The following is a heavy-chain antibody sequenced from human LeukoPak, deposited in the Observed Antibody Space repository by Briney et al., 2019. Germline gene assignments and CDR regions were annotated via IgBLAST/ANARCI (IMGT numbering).Heavy chain of an antibody. V-gene: IGHV4-59*01. J-gene: IGHJ4*02. D-gene: IGHD3-22*01. CDR3: ARVIYYYDSSGYYTYYFDY. CDR1: GGSISSYS. CDR2: IYDSGST. Sequence: SETLSLTCAVSGGSISSYSWSWIRQPPGKGLEWIGYIYDSGSTNYNPSLKSRVTISVATSKNQFSLKLSSVTAADTAVYYCARVIYYYDSSGYYTYYFDYWGQGTLVTVS.